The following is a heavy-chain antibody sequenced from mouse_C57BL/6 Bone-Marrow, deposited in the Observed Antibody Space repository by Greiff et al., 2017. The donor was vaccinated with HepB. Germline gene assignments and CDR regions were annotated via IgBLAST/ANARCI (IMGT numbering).Heavy chain of an antibody. V-gene: IGHV2-2*01. J-gene: IGHJ1*03. CDR1: GFSLTSYG. CDR3: ATPYYLNWYFDV. D-gene: IGHD1-1*02. CDR2: IWSGGST. Sequence: QVQLKESGPGLVQPSQSLSITCTVSGFSLTSYGVHWVRQSPGKGLEWLGVIWSGGSTDYTAAFISRLSISKDNYKSQVFFKMNSLQADDTAIYYCATPYYLNWYFDVWGTGTTVTVSS.